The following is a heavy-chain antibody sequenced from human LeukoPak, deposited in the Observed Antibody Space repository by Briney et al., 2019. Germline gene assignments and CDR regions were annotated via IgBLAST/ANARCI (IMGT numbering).Heavy chain of an antibody. J-gene: IGHJ4*02. CDR2: IYTSGST. CDR3: ARGDRNSGWHY. CDR1: GGSISNYY. V-gene: IGHV4-4*07. D-gene: IGHD6-19*01. Sequence: SETLSLTCTVSGGSISNYYWNWIRQPAGKGLEWIGRIYTSGSTNYNPSLKSRLTMSMDTSKNQFSLRLSSVTAADTAVYYCARGDRNSGWHYWGQGTLVTVSS.